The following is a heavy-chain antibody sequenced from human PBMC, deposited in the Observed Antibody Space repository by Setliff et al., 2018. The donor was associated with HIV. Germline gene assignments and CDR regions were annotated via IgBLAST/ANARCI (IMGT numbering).Heavy chain of an antibody. V-gene: IGHV4-38-2*01. Sequence: SETLSLTCAVSGYSISSGYYWGWIRQPPGKGLEWIGSIYHSGSTYNNPSLKSRVTISVDTSKNQFSLKLSSVTAADTAVYYCAVGSSGYPFDYWGQGSLVTVSS. CDR1: GYSISSGYY. D-gene: IGHD3-22*01. J-gene: IGHJ4*02. CDR3: AVGSSGYPFDY. CDR2: IYHSGST.